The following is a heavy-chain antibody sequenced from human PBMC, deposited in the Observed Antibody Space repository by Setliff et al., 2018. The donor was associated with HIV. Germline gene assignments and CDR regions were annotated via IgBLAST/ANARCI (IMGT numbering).Heavy chain of an antibody. J-gene: IGHJ4*02. CDR1: GGSISSSSYY. Sequence: PSETLSLTCTVSGGSISSSSYYWGWIRQPPGKGLEWIGYIYYSGSTYYNPSLKSRVTISVDTSKNHFSLKLSSVTAADTAVYYCARGLGLLRGVPFSRWGQGTLVTVSS. D-gene: IGHD3-10*01. CDR2: IYYSGST. V-gene: IGHV4-39*02. CDR3: ARGLGLLRGVPFSR.